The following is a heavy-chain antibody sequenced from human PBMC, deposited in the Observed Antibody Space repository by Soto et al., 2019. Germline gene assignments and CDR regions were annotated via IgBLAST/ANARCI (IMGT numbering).Heavy chain of an antibody. D-gene: IGHD2-2*02. CDR1: GFTFSSYW. Sequence: GGSLRLSCAASGFTFSSYWMHWVRQAPGKGLVWVSRINGDGSSTSYADSVKGRFTISRDNAKNTLYLQMNSLRAEDTAVYYCARAPSYCSSSSCYRYYFDYWGQGTLVTVSS. V-gene: IGHV3-74*01. CDR3: ARAPSYCSSSSCYRYYFDY. J-gene: IGHJ4*02. CDR2: INGDGSST.